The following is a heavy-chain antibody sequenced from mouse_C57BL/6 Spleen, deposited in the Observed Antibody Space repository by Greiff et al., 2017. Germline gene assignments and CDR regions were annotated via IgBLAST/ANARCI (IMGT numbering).Heavy chain of an antibody. V-gene: IGHV1-72*01. Sequence: QVQLQQPGAELVKPGASVKLSCKASGYTFTSYWMHWVKQRPGRGLEWIGRIDPNSGGTKYNEKFKSKATLTVDKPSSTAYMQLISLTSEDSAVYYCARRRILDYEWFAYWGQGTLVTVSA. CDR3: ARRRILDYEWFAY. CDR1: GYTFTSYW. J-gene: IGHJ3*01. CDR2: IDPNSGGT. D-gene: IGHD2-4*01.